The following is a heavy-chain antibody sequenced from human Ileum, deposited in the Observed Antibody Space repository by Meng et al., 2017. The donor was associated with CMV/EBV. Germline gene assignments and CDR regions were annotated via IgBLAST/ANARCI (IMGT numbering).Heavy chain of an antibody. D-gene: IGHD6-19*01. CDR3: ARDSSSYYYYYYGMDV. CDR2: ISGYNGNT. J-gene: IGHJ6*02. CDR1: GYSLSKFG. V-gene: IGHV1-18*01. Sequence: GESLKISCKASGYSLSKFGISWVRQAPGQGLEWMGWISGYNGNTDYAQRFQGRVSMTTDTSTSTAYMELRSLRSDDTAVYYCARDSSSYYYYYYGMDVWGQGTTVTVSS.